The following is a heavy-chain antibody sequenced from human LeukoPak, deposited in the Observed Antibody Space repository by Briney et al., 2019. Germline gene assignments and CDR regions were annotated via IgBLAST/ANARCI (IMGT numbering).Heavy chain of an antibody. V-gene: IGHV4-61*02. CDR3: ASARVNYDILTGYPYDAFDI. J-gene: IGHJ3*02. CDR1: GGSISSGSYY. D-gene: IGHD3-9*01. CDR2: IYTSGST. Sequence: PSETLSLTCTVSGGSISSGSYYWSWIRQPAGKGLEWIGRIYTSGSTNYNPSLKSRVTISVDTSKNQFSLKLSSVTAADTAVYYCASARVNYDILTGYPYDAFDIWGQGTVVTVSS.